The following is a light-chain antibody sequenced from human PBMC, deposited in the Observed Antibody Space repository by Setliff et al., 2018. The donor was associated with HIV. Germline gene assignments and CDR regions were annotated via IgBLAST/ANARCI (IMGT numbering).Light chain of an antibody. V-gene: IGLV2-14*01. J-gene: IGLJ1*01. Sequence: QSALTQPASVSGSPGQSITISCTGADSDIGTFDYVSWYQQDPGRVPKLLIYEVTNRPSGVSPRFSGSKSGNTASLTISGLQAEDEADYYCCSNTGSNTYVFGSGTKVTVL. CDR3: CSNTGSNTYV. CDR1: DSDIGTFDY. CDR2: EVT.